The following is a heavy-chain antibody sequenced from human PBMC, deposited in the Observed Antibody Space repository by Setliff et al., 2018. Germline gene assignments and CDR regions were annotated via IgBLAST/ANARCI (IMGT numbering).Heavy chain of an antibody. J-gene: IGHJ6*03. CDR2: INHSGST. CDR1: GGSLSGYY. V-gene: IGHV4-34*01. CDR3: ARVVRFLEWLRYYYYYMDV. Sequence: KTSETLSLTCAVYGGSLSGYYWSWIRQPPGKGLEWIGEINHSGSTNYNPSLKSRVTISVDTSKNQFSLKLSSVTAADTAVYYCARVVRFLEWLRYYYYYMDVWGKGTTVTVSS. D-gene: IGHD3-3*01.